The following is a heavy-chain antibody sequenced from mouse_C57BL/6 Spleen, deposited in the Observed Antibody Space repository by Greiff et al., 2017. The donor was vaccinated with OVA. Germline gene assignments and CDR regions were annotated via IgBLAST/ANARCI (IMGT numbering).Heavy chain of an antibody. J-gene: IGHJ2*01. CDR2: IRLKSDNYAT. Sequence: EVKVEESGGGLVQPGGSMKLSCVASGFTFSNYWMNWVRQSPEKGLEWVAQIRLKSDNYATHYAESVKGRFTISRDDSKRSVDLQMNNLRAEDTGIYYGTGRYFDYWGQGTTLTVSS. CDR1: GFTFSNYW. V-gene: IGHV6-3*01. CDR3: TGRYFDY.